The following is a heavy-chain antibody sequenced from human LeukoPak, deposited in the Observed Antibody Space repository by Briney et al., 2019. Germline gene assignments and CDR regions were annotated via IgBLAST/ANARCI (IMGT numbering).Heavy chain of an antibody. V-gene: IGHV3-74*03. CDR3: ARDQRVTGRPDIDY. J-gene: IGHJ4*02. D-gene: IGHD6-6*01. Sequence: PGGSLRLSCAASGFPFRNHYVHCLPQTPGEGRVWVSRISSDGSSTTYADSVKGRFTISRDNAKNTLYLQMNNLRAEDTAMYYCARDQRVTGRPDIDYWGQGTLVIVSS. CDR1: GFPFRNHY. CDR2: ISSDGSST.